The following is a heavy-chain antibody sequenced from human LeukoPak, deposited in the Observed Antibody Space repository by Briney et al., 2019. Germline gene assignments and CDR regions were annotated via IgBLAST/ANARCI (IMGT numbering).Heavy chain of an antibody. CDR2: IYYSGST. CDR1: GGSISSSSYY. V-gene: IGHV4-39*07. D-gene: IGHD3-22*01. CDR3: ARERLSSGYFDY. Sequence: SETLSLTCTVSGGSISSSSYYWGWIRQPPAKGLEWIGSIYYSGSTYYNPSLKSRITISVDMSKNQFSLKLSSVTAADTAVYYCARERLSSGYFDYWGQGTLVTVSS. J-gene: IGHJ4*02.